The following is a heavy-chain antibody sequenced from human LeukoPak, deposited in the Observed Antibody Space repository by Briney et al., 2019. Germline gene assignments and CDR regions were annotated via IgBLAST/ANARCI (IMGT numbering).Heavy chain of an antibody. CDR1: GFSLGDSS. D-gene: IGHD3-16*01. Sequence: PGGSLRLSCIGSGFSLGDSSVSWFRQAPGKGLEWVAFIHYDGSNKYYADSVKGRFTLSRDNSKNTLYLQMNSLRPEDTAVYYCANQGMVELRAGPHYYYYMDVWGKGTTVTVSS. J-gene: IGHJ6*03. V-gene: IGHV3-30*02. CDR3: ANQGMVELRAGPHYYYYMDV. CDR2: IHYDGSNK.